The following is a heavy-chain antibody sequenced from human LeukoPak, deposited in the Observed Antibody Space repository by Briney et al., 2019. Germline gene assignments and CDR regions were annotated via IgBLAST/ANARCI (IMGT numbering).Heavy chain of an antibody. Sequence: GASVKVSCKASGYTFTSYGISWVRQAPGQGLEWMGWISAYNGNTNYAQKLQGRVTMTTDTSTSTAYMELRSLRSDDTAVYYCARDQPQDPTSQYQLLGWFDPWGQGTLDTVSS. CDR3: ARDQPQDPTSQYQLLGWFDP. J-gene: IGHJ5*02. CDR1: GYTFTSYG. D-gene: IGHD2-2*01. V-gene: IGHV1-18*01. CDR2: ISAYNGNT.